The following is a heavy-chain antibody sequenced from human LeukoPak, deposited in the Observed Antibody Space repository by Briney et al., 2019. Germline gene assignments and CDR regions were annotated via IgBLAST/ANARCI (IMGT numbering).Heavy chain of an antibody. V-gene: IGHV3-30-3*01. CDR1: GFTFSSYA. CDR2: ISYDGSNK. J-gene: IGHJ6*02. Sequence: GGSLRLSCAASGFTFSSYAMHWVRQAPGKGLEWVAVISYDGSNKYYADSVKGRFTISRDNSKNTLYLQMNSLRAEDTAVYYCARGQLRYFTYGMDVWGQGTTVTVSS. CDR3: ARGQLRYFTYGMDV. D-gene: IGHD3-9*01.